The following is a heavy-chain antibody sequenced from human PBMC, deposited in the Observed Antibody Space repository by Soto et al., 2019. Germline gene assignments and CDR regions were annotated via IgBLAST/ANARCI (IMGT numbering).Heavy chain of an antibody. V-gene: IGHV3-21*01. CDR1: GFTFSSYS. J-gene: IGHJ5*02. CDR2: ISSSSSYI. D-gene: IGHD5-18*01. CDR3: ARVTRSGDTAMVTDLWFDP. Sequence: GGSLRLSCVASGFTFSSYSMNWVRQAPGKGLEWVSSISSSSSYIYYADSVKGRFTISRDNAKNSLYLQMNSLRAEDTAVYYCARVTRSGDTAMVTDLWFDPWGQGTLVTVSS.